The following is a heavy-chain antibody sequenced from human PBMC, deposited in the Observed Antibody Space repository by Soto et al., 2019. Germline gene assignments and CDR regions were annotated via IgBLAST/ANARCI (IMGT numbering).Heavy chain of an antibody. CDR2: ISGYNGNT. CDR3: ARDLWGGYGMYV. D-gene: IGHD3-16*01. V-gene: IGHV1-18*01. CDR1: GYTFTSNG. J-gene: IGHJ6*02. Sequence: QVQLVQSGAEVKKPGASVKVSCKASGYTFTSNGISWVRQAPGQGLEWMGWISGYNGNTNYAQKLQGRVTLTTDTTTSRAYMELRSLRSDDTAAYYCARDLWGGYGMYVWGQGTTVTVSS.